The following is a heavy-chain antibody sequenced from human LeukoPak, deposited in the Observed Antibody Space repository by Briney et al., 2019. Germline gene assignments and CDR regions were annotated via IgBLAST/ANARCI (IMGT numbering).Heavy chain of an antibody. V-gene: IGHV1-8*01. CDR2: MNPNSGNT. CDR1: GYTLTSYD. CDR3: ARARVFDAFDI. D-gene: IGHD6-6*01. J-gene: IGHJ3*02. Sequence: ASVKVSCKASGYTLTSYDINWVRQATGQGLEWMGWMNPNSGNTGYAQKFQGRVTMTRNTSISTAYMGLSSLRSEDTAVYYCARARVFDAFDIWGQGTMVTVSS.